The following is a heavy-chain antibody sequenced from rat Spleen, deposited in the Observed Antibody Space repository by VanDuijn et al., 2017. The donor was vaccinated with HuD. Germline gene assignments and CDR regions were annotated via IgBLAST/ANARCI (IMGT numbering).Heavy chain of an antibody. CDR1: GFTFSDYN. CDR3: ATRDGGYPG. J-gene: IGHJ3*01. CDR2: ISPGGGKT. Sequence: EVQLVESGGGLVQPGRSLKLSCAASGFTFSDYNMAWVRQAPKKGLEWVATISPGGGKTYYRDSVKGRFTISRDNAKSTLYLQMDSLRSEDTATYYCATRDGGYPGWGQGTLVTVSS. V-gene: IGHV5-25*01. D-gene: IGHD1-11*01.